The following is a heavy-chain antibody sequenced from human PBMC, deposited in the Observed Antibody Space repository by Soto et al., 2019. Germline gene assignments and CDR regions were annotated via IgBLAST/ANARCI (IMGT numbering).Heavy chain of an antibody. J-gene: IGHJ6*02. V-gene: IGHV3-33*01. D-gene: IGHD1-26*01. CDR3: SRETVGPEYAMDV. CDR1: GFAVDAYG. Sequence: SWGSLRLSCPSSGFAVDAYGMHWVPQTPGKGLEGVAVLGFDGGGRYYADSVKVRFTISRDNSKKLLYLQMEALRADDKAFYYCSRETVGPEYAMDVWGLGTMVTVSS. CDR2: LGFDGGGR.